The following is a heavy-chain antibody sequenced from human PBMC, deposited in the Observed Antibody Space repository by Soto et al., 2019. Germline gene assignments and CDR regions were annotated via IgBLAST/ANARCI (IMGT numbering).Heavy chain of an antibody. CDR3: ARVNRNQHPDY. Sequence: ASGKVSCKASGYTFTSYGISWVRQAPGQGLEWMGWISAYNGNTNYAQKLQGRVTMTTDTSTSTAYMELRSLRSDDTAVYYCARVNRNQHPDYWGQVTLVTVSS. CDR2: ISAYNGNT. D-gene: IGHD1-20*01. CDR1: GYTFTSYG. J-gene: IGHJ4*02. V-gene: IGHV1-18*04.